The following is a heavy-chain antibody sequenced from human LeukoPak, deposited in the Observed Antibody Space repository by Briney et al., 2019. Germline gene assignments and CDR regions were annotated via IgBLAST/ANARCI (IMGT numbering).Heavy chain of an antibody. CDR1: GFTFSSYG. Sequence: PGRSLRLSCAASGFTFSSYGMHWVRQAPGKGLEWVAVISYDGSNKYYADSVKGRFTISRGNSKNTLYLQMNSLRAEDTAVYYCAREDYDMDYFDYWGQGTLVTVSS. CDR3: AREDYDMDYFDY. D-gene: IGHD3-9*01. J-gene: IGHJ4*02. V-gene: IGHV3-30*03. CDR2: ISYDGSNK.